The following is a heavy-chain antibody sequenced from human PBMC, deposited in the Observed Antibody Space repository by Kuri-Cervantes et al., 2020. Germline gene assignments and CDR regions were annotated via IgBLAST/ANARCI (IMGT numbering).Heavy chain of an antibody. D-gene: IGHD6-19*01. CDR3: AKAGYSSGWYSKAFDI. CDR1: GGSFSGYY. J-gene: IGHJ3*02. V-gene: IGHV4-34*01. Sequence: SETLSLTCAVYGGSFSGYYWSWIRQPPGKGLEWIGEINHSGSTNYNPSPKSRVTISVDASKNQFSLKLSSVTAADTAVYYCAKAGYSSGWYSKAFDIWGQGTMVTVSS. CDR2: INHSGST.